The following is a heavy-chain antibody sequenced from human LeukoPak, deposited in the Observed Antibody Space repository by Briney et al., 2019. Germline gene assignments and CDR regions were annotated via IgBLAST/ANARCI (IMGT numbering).Heavy chain of an antibody. D-gene: IGHD3-10*01. CDR1: GYTFADYY. CDR2: INPNSGGT. J-gene: IGHJ2*01. CDR3: ARSGSVFLWSGEKPTNWYFDL. V-gene: IGHV1-2*02. Sequence: ASVKVSCRASGYTFADYYIHWVRQAPGPGLEWMGWINPNSGGTKFAQKFQGSVTVTRDTSIDTSYMEVTSLTLDDTAVYYCARSGSVFLWSGEKPTNWYFDLWGRGTLVIVSS.